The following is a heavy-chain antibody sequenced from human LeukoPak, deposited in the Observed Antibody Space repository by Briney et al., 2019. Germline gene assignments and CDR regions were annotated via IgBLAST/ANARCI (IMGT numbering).Heavy chain of an antibody. J-gene: IGHJ4*02. D-gene: IGHD4-11*01. Sequence: SVKVSCKASGGTFSSYAISWVRQAPGQGLEWMGGIIPIFGTANYAQKFQGRVTITADESTSTAYMELSSLRSEDTAVYYCARTASNYVVRENYFDYWGQGTLVTVSS. CDR1: GGTFSSYA. V-gene: IGHV1-69*13. CDR3: ARTASNYVVRENYFDY. CDR2: IIPIFGTA.